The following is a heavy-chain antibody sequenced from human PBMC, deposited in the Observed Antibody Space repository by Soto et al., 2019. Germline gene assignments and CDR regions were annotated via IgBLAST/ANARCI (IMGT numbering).Heavy chain of an antibody. Sequence: GGSLRLSCAASGFTVSSNYMSWVRQAPGKGPEWVSVIYSGGSTYYADSVKGRFTISRDNSKNTLYLQMNSLRAEDTAVYYCASGYYDSSGLDYWGQGTLVTVSS. V-gene: IGHV3-53*01. J-gene: IGHJ4*02. CDR3: ASGYYDSSGLDY. CDR1: GFTVSSNY. D-gene: IGHD3-22*01. CDR2: IYSGGST.